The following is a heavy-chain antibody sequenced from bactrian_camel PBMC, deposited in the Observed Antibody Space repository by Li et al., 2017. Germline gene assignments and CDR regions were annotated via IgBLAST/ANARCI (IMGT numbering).Heavy chain of an antibody. Sequence: QVQLAESGGGSVQAGGSLRLSCATSGFNFSAYCMGWFRQAPDQEREGVATMSPGGTGIFYADSVKGRFTISRDNAKNTQYLQMNSLKAEDTAVYYCAAAPRRLGLSCAPRHGYNYFGQGTQVTVS. V-gene: IGHV3S1*01. CDR2: MSPGGTGI. J-gene: IGHJ4*01. CDR1: GFNFSAYC. CDR3: AAAPRRLGLSCAPRHGYNY. D-gene: IGHD5*01.